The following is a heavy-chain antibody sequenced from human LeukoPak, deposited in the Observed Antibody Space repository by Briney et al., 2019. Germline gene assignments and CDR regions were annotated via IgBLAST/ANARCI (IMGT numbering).Heavy chain of an antibody. J-gene: IGHJ6*03. CDR2: INSDGSTT. D-gene: IGHD2-2*01. CDR3: AKDRKLIVVPNYMDV. V-gene: IGHV3-74*01. Sequence: PGGSLGLSCAAPGFTLNGYWMHWVRQAPGKGLVWVSRINSDGSTTSYADSVKGRFTISRDNSKNTLYLQMNSLRAEDTAVYYCAKDRKLIVVPNYMDVWGKGTTVTVSS. CDR1: GFTLNGYW.